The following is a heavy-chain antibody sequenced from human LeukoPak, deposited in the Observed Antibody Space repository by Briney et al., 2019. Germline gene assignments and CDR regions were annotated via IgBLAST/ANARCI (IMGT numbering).Heavy chain of an antibody. J-gene: IGHJ4*02. CDR1: GYTFTSYG. D-gene: IGHD3-10*01. Sequence: GASVKVSCKASGYTFTSYGIGWVRQAPGQGLEWMGWISGYNGNTNYAQKFQGRVTMTRDTSISTAYMELSRLRSDDTAVYYCARGVYYYGSGSYYLFDYWGQGTLVTVSS. CDR3: ARGVYYYGSGSYYLFDY. V-gene: IGHV1-18*01. CDR2: ISGYNGNT.